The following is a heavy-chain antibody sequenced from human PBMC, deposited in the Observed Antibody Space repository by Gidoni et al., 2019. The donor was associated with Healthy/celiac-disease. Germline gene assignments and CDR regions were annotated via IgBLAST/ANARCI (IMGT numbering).Heavy chain of an antibody. CDR1: GFTFSSYD. V-gene: IGHV3-13*04. D-gene: IGHD4-17*01. CDR3: ARGRLYYGDYEPLYYFDY. CDR2: IGTAGDT. J-gene: IGHJ4*02. Sequence: EVQLVESGGGLVQPGGSLRLSCAASGFTFSSYDMHWVRQATGKGLEWVSAIGTAGDTYYPGSVKGRFTISRENAKNSLYLQMNSLRAGDTAVYYCARGRLYYGDYEPLYYFDYWGQGTLVTVSS.